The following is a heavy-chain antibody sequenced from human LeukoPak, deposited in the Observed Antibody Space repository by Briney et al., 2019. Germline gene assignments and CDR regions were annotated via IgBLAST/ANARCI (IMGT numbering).Heavy chain of an antibody. J-gene: IGHJ4*02. CDR3: ARAYSSGVFYFDY. D-gene: IGHD6-25*01. V-gene: IGHV1-2*06. Sequence: GASVKVSCKASGYTFIGYYIHWVRQAPGRGLEWMGRINPKSGATDHAQKFQGRVTMTSDTSINTAYMELRGLRYDDTAIYYCARAYSSGVFYFDYWGQGTLVTVSS. CDR2: INPKSGAT. CDR1: GYTFIGYY.